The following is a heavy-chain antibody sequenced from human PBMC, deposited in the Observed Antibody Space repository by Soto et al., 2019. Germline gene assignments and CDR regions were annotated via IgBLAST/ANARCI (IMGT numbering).Heavy chain of an antibody. CDR1: GGTFSTYA. Sequence: QVQLVQSGAEVKKPGSSVKVSCKASGGTFSTYAINWVRQAPGQGLEWMGGIIPMFGTANYAQKFQGRVTITADESTSTAYMELSSLRSEDTAVYYCFQIGYSSSRKGLWGEEIHKYYGMDVWGQGTTVTVSS. V-gene: IGHV1-69*01. D-gene: IGHD6-13*01. CDR2: IIPMFGTA. J-gene: IGHJ6*02. CDR3: FQIGYSSSRKGLWGEEIHKYYGMDV.